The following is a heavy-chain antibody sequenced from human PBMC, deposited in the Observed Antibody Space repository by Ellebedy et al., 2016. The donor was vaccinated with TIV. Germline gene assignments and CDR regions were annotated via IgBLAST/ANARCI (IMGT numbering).Heavy chain of an antibody. Sequence: GGSLRLSCAASGFTFSSYGMHWVRQAPGKGLDWMAAISKDGSDEYYPDSVKGRFTISRDNSKNMLYLQMSSLRAEDTAIYYCPKDREVGSHYYFDTWGQGTLVTVSS. J-gene: IGHJ4*02. CDR3: PKDREVGSHYYFDT. V-gene: IGHV3-30*18. CDR2: ISKDGSDE. CDR1: GFTFSSYG. D-gene: IGHD3-10*01.